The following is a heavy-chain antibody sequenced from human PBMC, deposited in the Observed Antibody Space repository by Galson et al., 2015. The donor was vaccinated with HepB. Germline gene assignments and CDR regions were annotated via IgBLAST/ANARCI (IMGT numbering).Heavy chain of an antibody. Sequence: QSGAEMKKPGESLRISCKGSGYSFTSYWISWVRQMPGKGLEWMGRIDPSDSYTNYSPSFQGHVTISADKSISTAYLQWSSLKASDTAMYYCARLLDGRITIFGVVGRSDYYGMDVWGQGTTVTVSS. CDR1: GYSFTSYW. J-gene: IGHJ6*02. D-gene: IGHD3-3*01. CDR2: IDPSDSYT. V-gene: IGHV5-10-1*01. CDR3: ARLLDGRITIFGVVGRSDYYGMDV.